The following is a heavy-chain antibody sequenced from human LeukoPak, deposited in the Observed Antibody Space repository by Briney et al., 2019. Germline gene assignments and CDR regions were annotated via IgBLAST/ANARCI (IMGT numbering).Heavy chain of an antibody. J-gene: IGHJ4*02. CDR2: IYSGGST. Sequence: GGSLRLSCAASGFTVSSNYMSWVRQAPGKGLGWVSVIYSGGSTYYADSVKGRFTISRDNSKNTLYLQRNSLRAEDTAVYSCARVYSSGGSCLGFDYWGQATLVTVSS. CDR3: ARVYSSGGSCLGFDY. CDR1: GFTVSSNY. V-gene: IGHV3-66*01. D-gene: IGHD2-15*01.